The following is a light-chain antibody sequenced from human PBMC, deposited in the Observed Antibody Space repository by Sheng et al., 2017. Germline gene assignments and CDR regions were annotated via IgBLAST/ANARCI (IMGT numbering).Light chain of an antibody. Sequence: QTVLTQPPSVSAAPGQRVTLSCSGSRSNIGNNYVSWFQQLPGTAPKLLISENYKRHLGISDRFSGSKSGTSATLAITGLQSGDEADYYCAAWDTSLNAVLFGGGTKLTVL. V-gene: IGLV1-51*01. J-gene: IGLJ2*01. CDR1: RSNIGNNY. CDR2: ENY. CDR3: AAWDTSLNAVL.